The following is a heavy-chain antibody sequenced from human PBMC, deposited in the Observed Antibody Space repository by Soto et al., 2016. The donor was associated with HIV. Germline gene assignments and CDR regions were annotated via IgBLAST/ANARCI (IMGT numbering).Heavy chain of an antibody. J-gene: IGHJ6*03. D-gene: IGHD1-20*01. Sequence: EVQLVESGGGLVQPGGSLRLSCAASGFTFTSYSMNWVRQAPGKGLEWVSDISYGSNSMKYAASVKGRFTISRDDAKNTLYLQMNSLRAEDTAVYYCARDGRGGISWNYWVYYHYMDVVGAKGPRSP. CDR2: ISYGSNSM. V-gene: IGHV3-48*01. CDR3: ARDGRGGISWNYWVYYHYMDV. CDR1: GFTFTSYS.